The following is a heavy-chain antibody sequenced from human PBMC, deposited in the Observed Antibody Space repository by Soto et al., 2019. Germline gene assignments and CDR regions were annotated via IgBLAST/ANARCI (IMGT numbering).Heavy chain of an antibody. V-gene: IGHV3-23*01. CDR3: AKGCLDSCSWYEGY. D-gene: IGHD6-13*01. Sequence: PGGSLRLSCAASGFTFSSYAMSWVRQVPGKGLEWVSSISGSGDSTHNADSVKGRVTISRDNAKNTLYLQLNSLTADDTAVYYCAKGCLDSCSWYEGYWGQVTLDTVST. CDR1: GFTFSSYA. CDR2: ISGSGDST. J-gene: IGHJ4*02.